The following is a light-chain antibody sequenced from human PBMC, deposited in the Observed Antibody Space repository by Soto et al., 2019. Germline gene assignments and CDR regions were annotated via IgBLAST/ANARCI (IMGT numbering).Light chain of an antibody. V-gene: IGKV3-11*01. Sequence: EIVLTQSPDTLSLSPGERATLSCRASQSVSIYLAWYQHRPGQAPRLLIFDASNRATGIPARFNGSGSGTDFTLNISRLEPEDFAVYYCQLSGIPPQFGQGTRLEIX. CDR3: QLSGIPPQ. J-gene: IGKJ5*01. CDR1: QSVSIY. CDR2: DAS.